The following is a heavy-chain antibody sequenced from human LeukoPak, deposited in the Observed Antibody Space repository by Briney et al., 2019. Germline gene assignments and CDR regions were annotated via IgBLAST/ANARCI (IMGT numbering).Heavy chain of an antibody. Sequence: GKSLRLSCTASGFTFSSSAMHWVRQAPDKGLEWVAVISYDGRNIFYADSMKGRFTISRDNSKSMLYLQLNSLRGEDTAVYCCARGQNDYGDYGLDYWGQGTLVTVSS. CDR3: ARGQNDYGDYGLDY. CDR2: ISYDGRNI. V-gene: IGHV3-30-3*01. D-gene: IGHD4-17*01. CDR1: GFTFSSSA. J-gene: IGHJ4*02.